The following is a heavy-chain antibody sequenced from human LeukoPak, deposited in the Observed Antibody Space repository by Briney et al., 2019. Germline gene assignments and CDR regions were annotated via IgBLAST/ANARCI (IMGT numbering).Heavy chain of an antibody. J-gene: IGHJ5*02. V-gene: IGHV1-2*02. CDR1: GYTFTGYY. Sequence: GASVKVSCKASGYTFTGYYMHWVRQAPGQGLEWMGWINPNSGGTNYAQKFQGRVTMTRDTSISTAYMELSRLRSDDTAVYYCARDFKYYYDSSGYYMAINNWFDPWGQGTLVTVSS. CDR2: INPNSGGT. CDR3: ARDFKYYYDSSGYYMAINNWFDP. D-gene: IGHD3-22*01.